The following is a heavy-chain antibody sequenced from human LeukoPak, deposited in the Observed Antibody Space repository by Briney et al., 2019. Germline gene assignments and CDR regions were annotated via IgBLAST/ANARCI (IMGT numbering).Heavy chain of an antibody. V-gene: IGHV3-30*18. D-gene: IGHD5-24*01. CDR2: ISYDGSNK. Sequence: GGSLRLSCAASGFTFNSYGMHWVRQSPGKGLEWVAVISYDGSNKYYADSVKGRFTISRDKSKNTLYLQMNSLRAEDTSVYYCAKDGGWLQFAFDIWGQGTMVTVSS. CDR3: AKDGGWLQFAFDI. CDR1: GFTFNSYG. J-gene: IGHJ3*02.